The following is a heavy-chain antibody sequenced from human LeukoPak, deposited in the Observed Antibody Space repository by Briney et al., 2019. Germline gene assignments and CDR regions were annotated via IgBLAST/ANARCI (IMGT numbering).Heavy chain of an antibody. D-gene: IGHD3-10*01. CDR3: AVAYYYGSGDAFDI. CDR1: GFTFSSYW. J-gene: IGHJ3*02. Sequence: PGGSLRLSCAASGFTFSSYWMHWVRQPPGKGLVWVSRINSAGNSINYANSVKGRFTISRDNAKNTLYLQMNSLRAEDTAVYYCAVAYYYGSGDAFDIWGQGTKVTVSS. CDR2: INSAGNSI. V-gene: IGHV3-74*01.